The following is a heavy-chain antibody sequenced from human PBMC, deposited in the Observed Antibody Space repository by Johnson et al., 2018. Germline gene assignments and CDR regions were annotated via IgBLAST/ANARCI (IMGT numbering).Heavy chain of an antibody. CDR1: GFTFSSYA. J-gene: IGHJ3*02. Sequence: QVQLVESGGGVVQPGRSLRLSCAASGFTFSSYAMHWVRQAPGTGLEWVAVISYDGSNKYYADSVKGRFTISRDNSKNTLYLQMNSLRAEDTAVYYCASTPSLFGDDAFDIWGQGTMVTVSS. CDR3: ASTPSLFGDDAFDI. V-gene: IGHV3-30-3*01. D-gene: IGHD3-10*01. CDR2: ISYDGSNK.